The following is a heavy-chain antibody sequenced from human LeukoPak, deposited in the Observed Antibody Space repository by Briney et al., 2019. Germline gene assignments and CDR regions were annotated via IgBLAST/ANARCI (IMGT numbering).Heavy chain of an antibody. CDR1: GFTFSDYY. CDR3: AREKDYDILTGYYTAEGYYYYGTDV. CDR2: ISSSGSTI. Sequence: KPGGSLRLSCAASGFTFSDYYMSWIRQAPGKGLEWVSYISSSGSTIYYADSVKGRFTISRDNSKNTLYLQMNSLRAEDTAVYYCAREKDYDILTGYYTAEGYYYYGTDVWGQGTTVTVSS. V-gene: IGHV3-11*04. J-gene: IGHJ6*02. D-gene: IGHD3-9*01.